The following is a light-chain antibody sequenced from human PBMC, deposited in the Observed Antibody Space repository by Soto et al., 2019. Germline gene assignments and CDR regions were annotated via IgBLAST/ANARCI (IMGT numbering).Light chain of an antibody. V-gene: IGKV1-5*03. J-gene: IGKJ5*01. Sequence: DIQMTQSRSTLPASVGDRLTITCRASQSVSSWLAWYQQKPGKAPKIMIYKASRLESGVPSRFSGSGYGTEFNLTISGLQSEDFAVYYCQQYNSWPITFGQGTRLEI. CDR1: QSVSSW. CDR3: QQYNSWPIT. CDR2: KAS.